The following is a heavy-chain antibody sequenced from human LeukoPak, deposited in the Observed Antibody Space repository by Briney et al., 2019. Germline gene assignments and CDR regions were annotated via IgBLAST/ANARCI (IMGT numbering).Heavy chain of an antibody. J-gene: IGHJ4*02. CDR3: ARGSYYDSSEYFDY. CDR1: GFTFSRYG. V-gene: IGHV3-30*02. CDR2: IRYDGSNK. Sequence: PGGSLRLSCAASGFTFSRYGMHWVRQAPGKGLEWVAFIRYDGSNKYYADSVKGRFTISRDNAKNSLYLQMNSLRAEDTAVYYCARGSYYDSSEYFDYWGQGTLVTVSS. D-gene: IGHD3-22*01.